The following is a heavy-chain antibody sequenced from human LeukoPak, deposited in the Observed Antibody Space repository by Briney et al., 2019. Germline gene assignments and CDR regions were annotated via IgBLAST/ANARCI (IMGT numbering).Heavy chain of an antibody. CDR1: GGTFGSYA. Sequence: GSSVTVSCKASGGTFGSYAISWVRQAPGQGLEWMGRIIPILGIANYAQKFQGRVTITADKSTSTAYMELSSLRSEDTAVYYCARGSVVRGVIFDYWGQGTLVTVSS. CDR3: ARGSVVRGVIFDY. D-gene: IGHD3-10*01. V-gene: IGHV1-69*04. CDR2: IIPILGIA. J-gene: IGHJ4*02.